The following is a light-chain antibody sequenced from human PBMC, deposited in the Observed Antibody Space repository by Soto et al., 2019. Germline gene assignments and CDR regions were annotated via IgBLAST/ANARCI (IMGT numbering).Light chain of an antibody. J-gene: IGLJ1*01. CDR3: SSYTSSSTLGYV. Sequence: PASVTGSPGQSPTLSYNRNRSDVGVFIYVSWYQQHPGKALKLMIYDVSNRPSGVSNLFSGSKSGNTASLTISGFQAEDEADYYCSSYTSSSTLGYVFGTGTKVTVL. CDR1: RSDVGVFIY. CDR2: DVS. V-gene: IGLV2-14*01.